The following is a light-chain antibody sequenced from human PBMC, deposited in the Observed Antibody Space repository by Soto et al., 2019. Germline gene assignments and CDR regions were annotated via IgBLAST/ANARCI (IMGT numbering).Light chain of an antibody. V-gene: IGKV1-39*01. CDR3: QQSYRTPRP. CDR1: QNISSY. Sequence: DIQMTQSPSSLSASVGDRVTITCRASQNISSYLNWYQQKPGKAPNLLIYGASSLQTGVPSRFSGSGSGTDFTLSISSLQPEDFASYYCQQSYRTPRPFGQGTKLEIK. CDR2: GAS. J-gene: IGKJ2*01.